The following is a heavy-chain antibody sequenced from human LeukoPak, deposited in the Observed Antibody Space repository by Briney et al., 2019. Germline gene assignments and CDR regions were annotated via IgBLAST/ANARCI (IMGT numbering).Heavy chain of an antibody. V-gene: IGHV4-39*01. CDR2: IYYSGST. J-gene: IGHJ4*02. CDR1: GGSFSGYY. Sequence: SETLSLTCAVYGGSFSGYYWGWIRQPPGKGLEWIGSIYYSGSTYYNPSLKSRVTISVDTSKNQFSLKLSSVTAADTAVYYCATQYYYDSSGYFDYWGQGTLVTVSS. CDR3: ATQYYYDSSGYFDY. D-gene: IGHD3-22*01.